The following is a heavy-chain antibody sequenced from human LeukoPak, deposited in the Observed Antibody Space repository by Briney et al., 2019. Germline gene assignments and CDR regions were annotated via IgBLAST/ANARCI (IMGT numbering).Heavy chain of an antibody. CDR1: GFTFCDNY. CDR2: IYSGGRT. D-gene: IGHD6-13*01. V-gene: IGHV3-53*05. CDR3: AKDMSSGIVAADMDY. J-gene: IGHJ4*02. Sequence: GGSLRLSCAASGFTFCDNYMSWVRQAPGKGLEWGSVIYSGGRTYSADSVKGRFTISRDNAKNSLFLQMNSLRAEDTVLYYCAKDMSSGIVAADMDYWGQGILVIVSS.